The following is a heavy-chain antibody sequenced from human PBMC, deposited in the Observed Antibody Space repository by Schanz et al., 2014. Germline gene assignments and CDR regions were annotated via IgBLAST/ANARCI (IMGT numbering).Heavy chain of an antibody. D-gene: IGHD6-13*01. CDR2: SNRDGSGT. Sequence: VQLVESGGDVVQPGRSLRLSCAASGFTFSSYGMHWVRPAPGKGLVWVSRSNRDGSGTSYADSVKGRFTISRDNAKNTLYLQMNNLRAEDTAVYYCARDRLAAAGTSLDFWGQGTLVTVSS. V-gene: IGHV3-74*01. J-gene: IGHJ4*02. CDR1: GFTFSSYG. CDR3: ARDRLAAAGTSLDF.